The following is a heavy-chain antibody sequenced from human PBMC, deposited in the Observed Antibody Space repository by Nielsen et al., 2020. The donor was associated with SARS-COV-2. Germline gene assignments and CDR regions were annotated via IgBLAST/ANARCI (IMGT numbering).Heavy chain of an antibody. CDR2: IYYSGST. Sequence: SETLSLTCTVSGGSVSSGSYYWSWIRQPPRKGLEWIGYIYYSGSTNYNPSLKSRVTISVDTSKNQFSLKLSSVTAADTAVYYCAGIPAATFGYYYYMDVWGKGTTVTVSS. CDR3: AGIPAATFGYYYYMDV. J-gene: IGHJ6*03. CDR1: GGSVSSGSYY. D-gene: IGHD2-2*01. V-gene: IGHV4-61*01.